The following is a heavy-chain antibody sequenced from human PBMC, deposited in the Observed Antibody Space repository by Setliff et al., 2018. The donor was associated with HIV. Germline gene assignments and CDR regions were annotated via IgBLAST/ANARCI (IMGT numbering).Heavy chain of an antibody. CDR1: GYSISSGYY. J-gene: IGHJ3*02. CDR2: IYHTGST. V-gene: IGHV4-38-2*02. Sequence: SETLSLTCTVSGYSISSGYYWGWIRQPPGKGLEWIANIYHTGSTDYNPSLKSRVTISLDTSKNHFSLRLSSMTAADTAVYYWVRGGSFNDGFDIWGQGTMVTVSS. CDR3: VRGGSFNDGFDI. D-gene: IGHD1-26*01.